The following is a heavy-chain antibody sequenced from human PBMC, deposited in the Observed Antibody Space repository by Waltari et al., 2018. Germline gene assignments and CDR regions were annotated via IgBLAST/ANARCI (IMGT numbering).Heavy chain of an antibody. V-gene: IGHV3-30*18. D-gene: IGHD6-6*01. CDR2: IWYDGSNK. CDR3: AKSSSSIAGTFDY. CDR1: GFTFSSYG. Sequence: QVQLVESGGGVVQPGRSLRLSCAASGFTFSSYGMHWVRQAPGKGVEWVAVIWYDGSNKYYADSVKGRFTISRDNSKNTLYLQMNSLRAEDTAMYYCAKSSSSIAGTFDYWGQGTLVTVSS. J-gene: IGHJ4*02.